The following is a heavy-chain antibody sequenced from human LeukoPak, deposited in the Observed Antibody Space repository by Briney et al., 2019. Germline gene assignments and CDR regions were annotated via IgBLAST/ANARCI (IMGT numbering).Heavy chain of an antibody. D-gene: IGHD3-16*01. Sequence: ASVKVSCKASGYTFTDYYLHWVRHAPGQGLEWMGWINPKTGATNYAQKFQGRVTMTRDTSISTGDMGLSGLRSDDTAVYYCARAYEYGWFAPWGQGTLVTVSS. V-gene: IGHV1-2*02. CDR3: ARAYEYGWFAP. CDR2: INPKTGAT. CDR1: GYTFTDYY. J-gene: IGHJ5*02.